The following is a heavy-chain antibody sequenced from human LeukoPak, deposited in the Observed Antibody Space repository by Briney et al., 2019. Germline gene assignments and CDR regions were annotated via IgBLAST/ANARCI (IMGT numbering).Heavy chain of an antibody. CDR1: VFTLSICW. D-gene: IGHD3-22*01. CDR3: ARDHGSDYYDSSGYIPSWVVGYYYYDGMDV. CDR2: IKQDGSEK. Sequence: GGSLRLSCAASVFTLSICWMSWLRQAPGKGLEWLANIKQDGSEKYYVDSVKGRFTISRDNAKNSLYLQMNSLRAEDTAVYYCARDHGSDYYDSSGYIPSWVVGYYYYDGMDVWGQGTTVTVSS. J-gene: IGHJ6*02. V-gene: IGHV3-7*05.